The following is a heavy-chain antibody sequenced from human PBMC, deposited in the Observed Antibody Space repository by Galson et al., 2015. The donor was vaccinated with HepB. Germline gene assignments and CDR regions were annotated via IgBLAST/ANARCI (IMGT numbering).Heavy chain of an antibody. J-gene: IGHJ4*02. V-gene: IGHV3-72*01. CDR1: GLTFSDHQ. Sequence: SLRLSCAVSGLTFSDHQMDWVRQAPGRGLEWLARSRNKADDYITHYAASVRGRFIISRDNSRNSLLLQMNSLRTDDTAVYYCVRLGYCSGGRCSWDNYWGQGTLVTVSS. D-gene: IGHD2-15*01. CDR2: SRNKADDYIT. CDR3: VRLGYCSGGRCSWDNY.